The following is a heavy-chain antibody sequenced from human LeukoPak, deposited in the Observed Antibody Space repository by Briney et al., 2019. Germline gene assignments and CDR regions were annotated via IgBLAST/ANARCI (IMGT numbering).Heavy chain of an antibody. CDR1: GGSISSSGYY. D-gene: IGHD6-6*01. CDR3: ARDLVLRGMDV. J-gene: IGHJ6*02. V-gene: IGHV4-31*03. Sequence: SETLSLTCTVSGGSISSSGYYWSWIRQHPGKGLEWIGYIYYSGSTYYNPSLKSRVTISVDTSKNQFSLKLSSVTAADTAVYYCARDLVLRGMDVWGQGTTVTVSS. CDR2: IYYSGST.